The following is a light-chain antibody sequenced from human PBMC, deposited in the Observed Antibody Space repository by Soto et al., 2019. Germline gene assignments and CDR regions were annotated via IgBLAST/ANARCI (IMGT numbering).Light chain of an antibody. CDR2: GAS. V-gene: IGKV1-27*01. CDR1: QGIGGS. CDR3: QNYNSAPYS. Sequence: DIQMTQSPYFLSASIGDRVTLSCRASQGIGGSLAWYQHKPGEIPKLLIYGASKLFSGVPSRFSGSGSGTDFTLTISSLQPEDLATYYCQNYNSAPYSFGPGTKVDIK. J-gene: IGKJ2*03.